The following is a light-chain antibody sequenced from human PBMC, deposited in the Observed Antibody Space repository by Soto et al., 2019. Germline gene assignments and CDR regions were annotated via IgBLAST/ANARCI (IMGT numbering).Light chain of an antibody. CDR2: EGS. V-gene: IGLV2-23*03. Sequence: QSVLTQPASVSGSPGQSITISCTGTSSDVGSYNLVSWYQQHPGKAPKLMIYEGSKRPSGVSNRFSGSKSGNTASLTISGPQAEDEADYYCCSYAGSSTFVFGGGTQLTVL. J-gene: IGLJ2*01. CDR3: CSYAGSSTFV. CDR1: SSDVGSYNL.